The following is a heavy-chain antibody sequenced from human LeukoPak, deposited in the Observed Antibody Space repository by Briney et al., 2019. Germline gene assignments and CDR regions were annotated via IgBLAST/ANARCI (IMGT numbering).Heavy chain of an antibody. D-gene: IGHD3-22*01. Sequence: SETLSLTCTVSGGSISSSSYYWGWLRQPPGKGLEWVGSIYYSGSTYYNPSLKSRLTISVDTSKNQFSLKLSSVTAADTAVYYCANYDSSGYFFDYWGQGTLVTVSS. CDR2: IYYSGST. CDR1: GGSISSSSYY. J-gene: IGHJ4*02. CDR3: ANYDSSGYFFDY. V-gene: IGHV4-39*07.